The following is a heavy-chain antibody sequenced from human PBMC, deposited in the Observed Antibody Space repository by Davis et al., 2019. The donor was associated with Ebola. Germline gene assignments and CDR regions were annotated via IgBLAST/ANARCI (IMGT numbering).Heavy chain of an antibody. D-gene: IGHD3-3*01. CDR2: IYYSGST. V-gene: IGHV4-59*01. Sequence: PSETLSLTCTVSGGSISSYYWSWIRQPPGKGLEWIGYIYYSGSTNYNPSLKSRVTISVDTSKNQFSLKLSSVTAADTAVYYCARSPGELRFLEWLLDYWGQGTLVTVSS. J-gene: IGHJ4*02. CDR3: ARSPGELRFLEWLLDY. CDR1: GGSISSYY.